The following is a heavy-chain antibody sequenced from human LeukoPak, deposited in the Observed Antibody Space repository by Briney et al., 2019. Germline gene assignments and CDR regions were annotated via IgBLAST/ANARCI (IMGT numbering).Heavy chain of an antibody. CDR3: AKGGEQKKFRCGMDS. J-gene: IGHJ4*02. CDR2: VSNDGGIK. V-gene: IGHV3-30*18. Sequence: GGSLRLSCAASGFTFSAYYMHWVRQAPGKGLEWVALVSNDGGIKYYGASVRGRFTISRDNPENTLYLQMNSLRADDTAVYYCAKGGEQKKFRCGMDSWGQGTLVTVSS. D-gene: IGHD1/OR15-1a*01. CDR1: GFTFSAYY.